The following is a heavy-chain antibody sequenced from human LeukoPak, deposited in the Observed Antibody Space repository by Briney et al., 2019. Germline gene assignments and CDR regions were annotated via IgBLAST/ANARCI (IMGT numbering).Heavy chain of an antibody. V-gene: IGHV4-4*07. Sequence: SETLSLTCTVSGDSINSFYWSWIRQPAGKGLEWIGRIYTSGSTNYSPSLKSRVTMSVDPSKNQFSLKLSSVTAADTAVYYCARDVVAAVGSFDYWGQGTQVTVSS. J-gene: IGHJ4*02. D-gene: IGHD2-2*01. CDR2: IYTSGST. CDR1: GDSINSFY. CDR3: ARDVVAAVGSFDY.